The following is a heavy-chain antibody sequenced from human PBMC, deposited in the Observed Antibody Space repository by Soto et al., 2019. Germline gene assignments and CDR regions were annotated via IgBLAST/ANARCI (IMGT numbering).Heavy chain of an antibody. J-gene: IGHJ5*02. Sequence: XGSLILSCEASGFTFRDFDIYWVRQAAGEGLECVSGIGTLHDTYYADSVQGRFTISRDNARGSVYLQMNNLRVDDTALYFCARGRSKDFTSTPPPSFDHWGQGVLVTVSS. CDR3: ARGRSKDFTSTPPPSFDH. D-gene: IGHD2-15*01. CDR1: GFTFRDFD. V-gene: IGHV3-13*01. CDR2: IGTLHDT.